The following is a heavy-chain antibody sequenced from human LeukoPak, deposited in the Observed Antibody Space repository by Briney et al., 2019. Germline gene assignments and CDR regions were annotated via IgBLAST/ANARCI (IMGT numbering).Heavy chain of an antibody. J-gene: IGHJ6*03. CDR3: ARGSYCGGDCYYYYYYMDV. Sequence: SETLSLTCTVSGGSISSYYWSWIRQPAGKGLEWIGRIYTSGSTNYNPSLKSRVTISVDTSKNQFSLKLSSVTAADTAVYYCARGSYCGGDCYYYYYYMDVWGKGTTVTISS. CDR2: IYTSGST. CDR1: GGSISSYY. D-gene: IGHD2-21*02. V-gene: IGHV4-4*07.